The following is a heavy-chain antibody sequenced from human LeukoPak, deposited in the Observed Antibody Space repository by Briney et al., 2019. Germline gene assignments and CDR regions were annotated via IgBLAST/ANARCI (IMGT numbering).Heavy chain of an antibody. CDR3: ARDPPDYYDRSSGGVDY. D-gene: IGHD3-22*01. CDR2: ISAYNGNT. Sequence: ASVKVSCKASGYTFTSYGISWVRQAPGQGLEWMGWISAYNGNTNYAQKLQGRVTMTTDTSTSTAYMELRSPRSDDTAVYYCARDPPDYYDRSSGGVDYWGQGTLVTVSS. V-gene: IGHV1-18*01. J-gene: IGHJ4*02. CDR1: GYTFTSYG.